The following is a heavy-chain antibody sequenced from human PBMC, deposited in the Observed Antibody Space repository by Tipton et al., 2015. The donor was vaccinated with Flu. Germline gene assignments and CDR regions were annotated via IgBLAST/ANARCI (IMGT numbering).Heavy chain of an antibody. Sequence: GLVKPSETLSLTCSVSGSSIGSDYYWGWIRQPPGQGLEWIGNVHRSGNAYYSASFKSRVSMSVDTSRNQFSLKLSSVTAADAAVYHCAAADLAGNFDYWGQGILVTVSS. D-gene: IGHD1-14*01. J-gene: IGHJ4*02. CDR1: GSSIGSDYY. V-gene: IGHV4-38-2*01. CDR2: VHRSGNA. CDR3: AAADLAGNFDY.